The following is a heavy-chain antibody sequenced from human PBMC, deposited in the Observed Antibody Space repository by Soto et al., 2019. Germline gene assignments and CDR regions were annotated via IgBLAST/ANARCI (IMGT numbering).Heavy chain of an antibody. CDR3: ARDPADIVVVPAAMGVYYYYGMDV. Sequence: GGSLRLSCAASGFTFSSYAMHWVRQAPGKGLEWVAVISYDGSNKYYADSVKGRFTISRDNSKNTLYLQMNSLRAEDTAVYYCARDPADIVVVPAAMGVYYYYGMDVWGQGTTVTVSS. J-gene: IGHJ6*02. CDR1: GFTFSSYA. V-gene: IGHV3-30-3*01. D-gene: IGHD2-2*01. CDR2: ISYDGSNK.